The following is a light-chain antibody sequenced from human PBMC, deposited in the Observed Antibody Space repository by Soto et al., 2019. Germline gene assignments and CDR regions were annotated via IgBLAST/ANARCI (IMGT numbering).Light chain of an antibody. CDR1: QNLLSSSNNRNY. CDR3: QQDYASPLT. Sequence: DIVMTQSPDSLAVSLGERATFNCTSSQNLLSSSNNRNYLAWYQQKPGQPPKLLIYWASTRESGVPDRFSGSGSGTDFTLTISSRQAEDVALFYCQQDYASPLTFGGGTKVEI. J-gene: IGKJ4*01. V-gene: IGKV4-1*01. CDR2: WAS.